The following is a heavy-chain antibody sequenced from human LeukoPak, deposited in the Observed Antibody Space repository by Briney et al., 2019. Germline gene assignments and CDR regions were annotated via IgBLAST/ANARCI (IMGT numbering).Heavy chain of an antibody. CDR3: VRGPPQMMVPIY. J-gene: IGHJ4*02. CDR2: IYSGGTT. Sequence: SGGSLRLSCAASGFTVSNNYVTWVRQAPGEGLEWVAVIYSGGTTYYADSVKGRFTISRDNSKNTLYLQMNSLRAEDTAVYYCVRGPPQMMVPIYWGQGTLVTVSS. CDR1: GFTVSNNY. D-gene: IGHD3-22*01. V-gene: IGHV3-53*01.